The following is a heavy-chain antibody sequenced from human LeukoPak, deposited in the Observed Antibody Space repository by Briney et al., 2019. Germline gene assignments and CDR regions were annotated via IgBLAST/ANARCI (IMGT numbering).Heavy chain of an antibody. CDR3: ATYGDSRRRVWYFDL. V-gene: IGHV3-33*01. CDR2: IWYDGSIK. Sequence: PRGSLRLSCSAAGFIFSSYGMHWVRQAPGKGLEWVAVIWYDGSIKFYEDSVKGRFTISRDNSKNPLYLQMNSLRAQGTAVDYCATYGDSRRRVWYFDLWGRGTLVTVSS. D-gene: IGHD4-17*01. CDR1: GFIFSSYG. J-gene: IGHJ2*01.